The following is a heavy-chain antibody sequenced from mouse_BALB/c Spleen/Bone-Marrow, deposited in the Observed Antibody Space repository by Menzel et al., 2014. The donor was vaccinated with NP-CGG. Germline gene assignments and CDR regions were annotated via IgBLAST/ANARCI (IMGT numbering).Heavy chain of an antibody. V-gene: IGHV5-17*02. Sequence: EVKLMESGGGLVQPGGSRKLSCAASGFTFSSFGMHWVRQAPEKGLEWVAYISSGSSTIHYADTVKGRFTISRDNPKNTLFLQMTSLRSEDTAMYYCAREYGNCWFAYWGQGTLVTVSA. CDR3: AREYGNCWFAY. CDR1: GFTFSSFG. CDR2: ISSGSSTI. J-gene: IGHJ3*01. D-gene: IGHD2-10*02.